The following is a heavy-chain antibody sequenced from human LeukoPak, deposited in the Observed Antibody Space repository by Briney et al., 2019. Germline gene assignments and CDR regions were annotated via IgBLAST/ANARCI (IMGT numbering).Heavy chain of an antibody. Sequence: SETLSLTCTVSGGSISSSYWSWIRQPPGKAREWIGYIYYTGSTNYNPSLKSRVTISVDTSKNQFSLKLTSVTAADTAVYYCARQAGRHLVSDCWGQGTLVTVSS. J-gene: IGHJ4*02. CDR2: IYYTGST. CDR1: GGSISSSY. V-gene: IGHV4-59*01. CDR3: ARQAGRHLVSDC. D-gene: IGHD1-26*01.